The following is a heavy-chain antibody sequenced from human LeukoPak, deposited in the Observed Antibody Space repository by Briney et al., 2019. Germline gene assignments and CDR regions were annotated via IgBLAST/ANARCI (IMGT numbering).Heavy chain of an antibody. V-gene: IGHV3-23*01. CDR3: AKVGSYYDFWSGYFSPRGSYYGMDV. J-gene: IGHJ6*02. CDR1: GLTFSSYA. Sequence: GASLRLSCAASGLTFSSYAMSWVRQAPGKGLEWVSAISGSGGSTYYADSVKGRFTISRDNSKNTLYLQMNSLRAEDTAVYYCAKVGSYYDFWSGYFSPRGSYYGMDVWGQGTTVTVSS. CDR2: ISGSGGST. D-gene: IGHD3-3*01.